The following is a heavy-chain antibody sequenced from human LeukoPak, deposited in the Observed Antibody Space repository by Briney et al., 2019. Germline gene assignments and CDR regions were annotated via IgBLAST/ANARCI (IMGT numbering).Heavy chain of an antibody. CDR1: GYTFTSYA. J-gene: IGHJ6*04. D-gene: IGHD3-10*01. V-gene: IGHV1-3*01. CDR3: ARDLYYGPGSPPYYYYGMDV. Sequence: ASVKVSCKASGYTFTSYAMHWVRQAPGQRLEWMGWINAGNGNTKYSQKFQGRVTITRDTSASTAYMELSSLRSEDTAVYYCARDLYYGPGSPPYYYYGMDVWGKGTTVTVSS. CDR2: INAGNGNT.